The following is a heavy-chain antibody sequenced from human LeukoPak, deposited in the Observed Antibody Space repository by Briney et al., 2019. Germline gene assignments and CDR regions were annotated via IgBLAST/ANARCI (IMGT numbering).Heavy chain of an antibody. Sequence: ASVTLSCKGSGYTFTGYYMHWVRQAPGQGLEWMGWINPKSGGTNYAQTFQGRVTMTRDTSISTAYMELSRLRSDDTAVYYCARERSHDYGDYSNWFDPWGQGTLLTVSS. V-gene: IGHV1-2*02. J-gene: IGHJ5*02. CDR2: INPKSGGT. D-gene: IGHD4-17*01. CDR3: ARERSHDYGDYSNWFDP. CDR1: GYTFTGYY.